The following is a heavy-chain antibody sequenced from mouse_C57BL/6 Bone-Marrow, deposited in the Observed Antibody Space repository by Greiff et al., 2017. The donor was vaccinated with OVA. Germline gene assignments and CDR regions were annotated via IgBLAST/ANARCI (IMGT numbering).Heavy chain of an antibody. CDR1: GYTFTSYW. CDR3: ARINYYGSSRAY. V-gene: IGHV1-61*01. D-gene: IGHD1-1*01. CDR2: IYPSDSET. J-gene: IGHJ3*01. Sequence: QVQLQQPGAELVRPGSSVKLSCKASGYTFTSYWMDWVKQRPGQGLEWIGNIYPSDSETHYNQKFKDKATLTVDKSSSTAYMQLSSLTSEDSAVYYCARINYYGSSRAYWGQRTLVTVSA.